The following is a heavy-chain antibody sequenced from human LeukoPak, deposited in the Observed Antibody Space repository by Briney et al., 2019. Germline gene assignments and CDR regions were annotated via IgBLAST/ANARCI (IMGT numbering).Heavy chain of an antibody. V-gene: IGHV1-69*04. CDR2: IIPILGIA. CDR1: GGTFSSYA. J-gene: IGHJ6*02. Sequence: GASVKVSCKASGGTFSSYAISWVRQAPGQGLEWMGRIIPILGIANYAQKFQGRVTITADKSTSTAYMELSSLRSEDTAVYYCARALRYCSSTSCLGVYSGYYYYGMDVWGQGTTVTVSS. D-gene: IGHD2-2*01. CDR3: ARALRYCSSTSCLGVYSGYYYYGMDV.